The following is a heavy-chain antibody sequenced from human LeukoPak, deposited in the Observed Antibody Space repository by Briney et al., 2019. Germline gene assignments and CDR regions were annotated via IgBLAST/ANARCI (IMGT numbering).Heavy chain of an antibody. J-gene: IGHJ3*02. D-gene: IGHD3-22*01. CDR1: GFTFSDYY. CDR3: ARAAMIVVVTSDAFDI. CDR2: ISSSGSTI. V-gene: IGHV3-11*01. Sequence: GESLRLSCAASGFTFSDYYMSWIRQAPGQGLEWVSYISSSGSTIYYADSVKGRFTISRDNAKNSLYLQMNSLRAEDTAVYYCARAAMIVVVTSDAFDIWGQGTMVTVSS.